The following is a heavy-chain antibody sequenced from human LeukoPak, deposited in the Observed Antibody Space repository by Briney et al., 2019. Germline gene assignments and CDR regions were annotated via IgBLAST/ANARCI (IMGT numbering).Heavy chain of an antibody. V-gene: IGHV3-23*01. CDR2: ISGSGGST. CDR1: GFTFSSYA. CDR3: AKDLGPGYYYYMDV. D-gene: IGHD3-16*01. J-gene: IGHJ6*03. Sequence: GGSLRLSCAASGFTFSSYAMSWVRQAPGKGLEWVSAISGSGGSTYYADSVKGRFTISRDNSKNTLYLQMNSLRAEDTAVYYCAKDLGPGYYYYMDVWGKGTTVTVSS.